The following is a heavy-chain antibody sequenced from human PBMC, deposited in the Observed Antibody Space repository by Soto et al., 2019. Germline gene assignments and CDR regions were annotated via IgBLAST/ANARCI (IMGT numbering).Heavy chain of an antibody. V-gene: IGHV3-7*04. J-gene: IGHJ3*01. Sequence: GSLRLSCAASGFTFSSYWMSWVRQAPGTGLEWVDNIRQDGSQKWYVDSVKGRFTISRDNARNSLFLQMSSLRVEDTALYYCARGDYHDTGGPFSDAFEFWGQGTMVTVSS. D-gene: IGHD3-22*01. CDR1: GFTFSSYW. CDR2: IRQDGSQK. CDR3: ARGDYHDTGGPFSDAFEF.